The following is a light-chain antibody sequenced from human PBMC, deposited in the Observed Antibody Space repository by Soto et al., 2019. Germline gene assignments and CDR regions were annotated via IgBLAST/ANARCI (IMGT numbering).Light chain of an antibody. V-gene: IGKV1-5*01. CDR1: QSISSG. J-gene: IGKJ1*01. CDR3: QQYKSYS. CDR2: HAT. Sequence: RHSQSISSGWAWQQQRPGTAPKVLINHATNSQSGVPSRFSGSGSGTEFTLTISRLEHDDFETYYRQQYKSYSFGQGTKVDIK.